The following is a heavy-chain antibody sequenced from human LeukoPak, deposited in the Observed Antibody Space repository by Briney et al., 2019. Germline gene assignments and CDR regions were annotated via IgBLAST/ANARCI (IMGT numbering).Heavy chain of an antibody. CDR1: GYTFTGYY. J-gene: IGHJ4*02. CDR3: ARDSKAGSTSDFDY. CDR2: INPNSGGT. V-gene: IGHV1-2*02. Sequence: ASVKVSCKASGYTFTGYYMHWVRQAPGQGLEWMGWINPNSGGTNYAQKFQGRVTMTRDTSISTAYMELSRLRSDDTAVYYCARDSKAGSTSDFDYWGQGTLVTVSS. D-gene: IGHD2-2*01.